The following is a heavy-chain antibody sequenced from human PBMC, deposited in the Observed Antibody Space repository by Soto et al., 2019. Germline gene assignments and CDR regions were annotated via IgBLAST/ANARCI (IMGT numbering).Heavy chain of an antibody. V-gene: IGHV3-23*01. Sequence: EVQLLESGGGLVQPGGSLRLSCAASGFTFSSYAMSWVRQAPGKGLGWVSVVSGSAGSTYYADSVKGRFTISRDNSKNTLYLQMNSLRAEDTDVYYCAKDASSGITSFDSWGRGTVVTVSS. CDR3: AKDASSGITSFDS. D-gene: IGHD3-3*01. J-gene: IGHJ2*01. CDR2: VSGSAGST. CDR1: GFTFSSYA.